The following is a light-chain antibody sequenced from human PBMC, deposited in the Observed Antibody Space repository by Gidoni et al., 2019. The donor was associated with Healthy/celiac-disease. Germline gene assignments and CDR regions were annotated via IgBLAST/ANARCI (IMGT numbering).Light chain of an antibody. CDR2: AAS. CDR3: QQSYSTPFT. CDR1: QSISSY. Sequence: DSQMTQSPSSLSASVGDRVTITCRASQSISSYLNWYQQKPGTAPKLLIYAASSLQSGVPSRFSGSGSGTDFTLTISSLQPEDFATYYCQQSYSTPFTFGPGTKVDIK. J-gene: IGKJ3*01. V-gene: IGKV1-39*01.